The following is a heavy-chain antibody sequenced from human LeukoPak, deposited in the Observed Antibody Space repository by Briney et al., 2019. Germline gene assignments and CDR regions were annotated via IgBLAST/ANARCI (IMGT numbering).Heavy chain of an antibody. D-gene: IGHD2-2*01. CDR1: GGSISTNSYY. Sequence: SETLSLTCTVSGGSISTNSYYWGRIRQPPGKGLEWIGTIYYSGSPSYNLSLESRVTISIDTSKNQFSLKLRSVTAADTAVYYCARQRYCRSTSCYQFDYRGQGTLVTVSP. CDR3: ARQRYCRSTSCYQFDY. CDR2: IYYSGSP. V-gene: IGHV4-39*01. J-gene: IGHJ4*02.